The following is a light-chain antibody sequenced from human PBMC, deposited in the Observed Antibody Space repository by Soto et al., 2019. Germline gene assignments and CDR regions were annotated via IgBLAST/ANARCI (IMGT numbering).Light chain of an antibody. CDR3: QHYNSYSEA. V-gene: IGKV1-5*03. CDR2: KAS. J-gene: IGKJ1*01. CDR1: QTISSC. Sequence: DIQMTQSPSTLSGSVGDRVTITCRASQTISSCMAWYQQKPGKAPKLLIYKASTLKSGVPSRFSGSGSGTEFTLTISSLQPDDFATYDCQHYNSYSEAFGQGTKVERK.